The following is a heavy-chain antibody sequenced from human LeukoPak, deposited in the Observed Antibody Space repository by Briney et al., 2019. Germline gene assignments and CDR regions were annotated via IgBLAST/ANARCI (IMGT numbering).Heavy chain of an antibody. CDR3: ARSITGTTGCVDY. CDR2: IKQDGSEK. Sequence: GGSLRLSCAASGFTFSSYWMSWVRLAPGKGLEWVANIKQDGSEKYYVDSVKGRFTISRDNAKNALYLQMNSLRAEDTAVYYCARSITGTTGCVDYWGQGTLVTVSS. V-gene: IGHV3-7*01. J-gene: IGHJ4*02. D-gene: IGHD1-7*01. CDR1: GFTFSSYW.